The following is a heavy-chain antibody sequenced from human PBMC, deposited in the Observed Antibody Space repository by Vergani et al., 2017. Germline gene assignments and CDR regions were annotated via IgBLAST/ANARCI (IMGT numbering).Heavy chain of an antibody. V-gene: IGHV3-33*01. CDR1: GFSFSSFG. CDR3: TRDRLDDSYAYFDY. J-gene: IGHJ4*02. D-gene: IGHD3-16*01. CDR2: IHYDGSHE. Sequence: QVQLVESGGGVVQPGRSLRLSCAASGFSFSSFGFHWVRQAPGKGLEWVAFIHYDGSHEYYIDSVKGRFTISRDNSKNTLILQMNGLRAEDTAVYYCTRDRLDDSYAYFDYWGQGTLVTVSP.